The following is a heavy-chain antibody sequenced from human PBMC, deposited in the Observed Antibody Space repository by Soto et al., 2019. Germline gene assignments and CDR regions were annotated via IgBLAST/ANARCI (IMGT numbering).Heavy chain of an antibody. CDR1: GYSFTHYV. Sequence: ASVKVSCKASGYSFTHYVIHWVRQAPGQRLEWMGWIGADDGNTYYSQNFQGRVTITTDTSTTTAYMELRSLRSDDTAVYYCARRPYYYNSSGRWFDPWGQGTLVTVSS. D-gene: IGHD3-22*01. CDR3: ARRPYYYNSSGRWFDP. CDR2: IGADDGNT. J-gene: IGHJ5*02. V-gene: IGHV1-3*01.